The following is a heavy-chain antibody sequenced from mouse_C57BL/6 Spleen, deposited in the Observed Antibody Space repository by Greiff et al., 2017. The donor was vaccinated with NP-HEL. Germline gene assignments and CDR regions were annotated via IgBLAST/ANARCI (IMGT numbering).Heavy chain of an antibody. J-gene: IGHJ3*01. CDR1: GYTFTSYW. CDR2: IDPSDSYT. D-gene: IGHD1-1*01. V-gene: IGHV1-59*01. Sequence: QVQLQQPGAELVRPGTSVKLSCKASGYTFTSYWMHWVKQRPGQGLEWIGVIDPSDSYTNYNQKFKGKATLTVDTSSSTAYMQLSSLTSEDSAVYYCARPITTVGASPFAYWGQGTLVTVSA. CDR3: ARPITTVGASPFAY.